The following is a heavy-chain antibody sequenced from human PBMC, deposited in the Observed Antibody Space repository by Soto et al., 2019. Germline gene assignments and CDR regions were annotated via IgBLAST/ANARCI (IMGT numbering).Heavy chain of an antibody. J-gene: IGHJ4*02. D-gene: IGHD2-15*01. CDR1: EFTFSSYW. V-gene: IGHV3-74*01. Sequence: EVQLVESGGGLVQPGGSLRLSCAASEFTFSSYWMHWVRQAPGKGLVWVSRINSDGSSTSYADSVKGRFTISRDNAKNTRYLQMNSLRAEDTAVYYWGRTSLVVAAATREDYWGQGTLVTVSS. CDR3: GRTSLVVAAATREDY. CDR2: INSDGSST.